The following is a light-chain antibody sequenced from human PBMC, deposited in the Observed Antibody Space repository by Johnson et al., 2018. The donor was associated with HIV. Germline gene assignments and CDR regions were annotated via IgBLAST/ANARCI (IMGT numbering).Light chain of an antibody. V-gene: IGLV1-51*02. CDR3: GTWDSSLSVNYV. CDR2: ENN. CDR1: TSNVGNNF. Sequence: QSVLTQPPSVSAAPGQDVIISCSGSTSNVGNNFVSWYQQLAGTAPKLLIYENNERPSGIPDRISGSKSGTSATLGITGLQTGDEADYYCGTWDSSLSVNYVFGTGTKVTVL. J-gene: IGLJ1*01.